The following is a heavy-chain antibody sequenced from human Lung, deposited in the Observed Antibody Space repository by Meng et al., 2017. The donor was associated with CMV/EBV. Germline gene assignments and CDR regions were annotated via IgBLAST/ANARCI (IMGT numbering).Heavy chain of an antibody. J-gene: IGHJ3*02. D-gene: IGHD3-16*01. V-gene: IGHV3-9*01. CDR1: GFTFDDYA. CDR3: ARGFGALDAFDI. Sequence: SXKISCAASGFTFDDYAMHWVRQAPGKGLEWVSGISWNSGSIGYADSVKGRFTISRDNAKNSLYLQMNSLRAEDTALYYCARGFGALDAFDIWGQGTMVNVAS. CDR2: ISWNSGSI.